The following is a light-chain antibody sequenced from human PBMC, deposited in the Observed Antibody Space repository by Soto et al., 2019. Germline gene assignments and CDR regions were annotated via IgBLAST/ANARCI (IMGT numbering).Light chain of an antibody. V-gene: IGKV3-15*01. CDR2: GAS. CDR1: QSVSSN. CDR3: QQYNNWPPYT. Sequence: EIVMTQSPATLSVSPGERATLSCRASQSVSSNLAWYQQKLGQAPRLLIYGASTRATGIPARFSGSGSGTACTLTISSLQSEDFAVYYCQQYNNWPPYTFGQGTKLEIK. J-gene: IGKJ2*01.